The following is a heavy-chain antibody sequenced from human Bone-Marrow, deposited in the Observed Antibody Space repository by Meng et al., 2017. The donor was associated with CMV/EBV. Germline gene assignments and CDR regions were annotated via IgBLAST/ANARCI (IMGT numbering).Heavy chain of an antibody. CDR1: GYTFNKFG. CDR2: ISPYNGQT. J-gene: IGHJ5*02. CDR3: ARDPGSARGFDP. Sequence: CKASGYTFNKFGISWVRQAPGQGPEWMGGISPYNGQTNYAQKFQGRVTMTTDTYTNTAYVELRSLRSDDTAMYYRARDPGSARGFDPWGQGTLVTVSS. V-gene: IGHV1-18*01. D-gene: IGHD6-25*01.